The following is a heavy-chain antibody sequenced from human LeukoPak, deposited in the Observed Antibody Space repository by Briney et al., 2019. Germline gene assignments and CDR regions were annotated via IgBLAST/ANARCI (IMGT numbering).Heavy chain of an antibody. Sequence: ASVKVSCKASGYTFTGYYMHWVRQAPGQGLEWMGRINPNSGGTNYARKFQGRVTMTRDTSISTAYMELSRLRSDDTAVYYCARIYDFWSGHAFDYWGQGTLVTVSS. CDR1: GYTFTGYY. CDR3: ARIYDFWSGHAFDY. J-gene: IGHJ4*02. D-gene: IGHD3-3*01. CDR2: INPNSGGT. V-gene: IGHV1-2*06.